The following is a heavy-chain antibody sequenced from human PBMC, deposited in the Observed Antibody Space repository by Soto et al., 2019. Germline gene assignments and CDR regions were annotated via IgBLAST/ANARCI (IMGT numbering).Heavy chain of an antibody. J-gene: IGHJ4*02. CDR1: VYSFPSYW. CDR3: ARRHDYDFWSGYYTRQYYFDY. V-gene: IGHV5-51*01. CDR2: IYPDDSDT. Sequence: ESLKISCKVSVYSFPSYWIGWVRQMPGKGLEWMGIIYPDDSDTRYSPSFQGQVTISADKSISTAYLQWSSLKASDTAMYYCARRHDYDFWSGYYTRQYYFDYWGQGTLVPVSS. D-gene: IGHD3-3*01.